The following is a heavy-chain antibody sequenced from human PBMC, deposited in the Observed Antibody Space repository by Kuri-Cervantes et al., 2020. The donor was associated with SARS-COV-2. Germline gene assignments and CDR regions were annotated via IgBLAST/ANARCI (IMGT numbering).Heavy chain of an antibody. D-gene: IGHD2-2*01. V-gene: IGHV3-33*01. J-gene: IGHJ3*01. CDR3: ARDSCSSTSCGHSS. Sequence: SCKASGYTFTGYYMHWVRQAPGKGLEWVAVIWYDGSNKYYADSVKGRFTISRDNSKNTLYLQMNSLRAEDTAVYYCARDSCSSTSCGHSSWGQGTMVTVSS. CDR1: GYTFTGYY. CDR2: IWYDGSNK.